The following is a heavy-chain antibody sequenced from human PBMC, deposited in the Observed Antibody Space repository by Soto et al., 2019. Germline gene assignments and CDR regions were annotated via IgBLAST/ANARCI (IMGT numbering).Heavy chain of an antibody. V-gene: IGHV3-49*03. CDR3: TRQGYYYDSSGYYGPFDY. CDR2: IRSKAYGGTT. J-gene: IGHJ4*02. CDR1: GFTFGDYA. D-gene: IGHD3-22*01. Sequence: GGSLRLCCTASGFTFGDYAMSWFRQAPGKGLEWVGFIRSKAYGGTTEYAASVKGRFTISRDDSKSIAYLQMNSLKTEDTAVYYCTRQGYYYDSSGYYGPFDYWGQGTLVTVSS.